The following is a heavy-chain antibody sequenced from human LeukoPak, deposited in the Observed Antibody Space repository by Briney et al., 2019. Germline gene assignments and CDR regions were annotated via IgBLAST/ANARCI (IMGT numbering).Heavy chain of an antibody. V-gene: IGHV5-51*01. CDR2: INPGDSDT. CDR3: TRYQVPPGRDYFDY. Sequence: RGESLKISCKGSGYNFASYWIGWVRQMPRKGLEWMGNINPGDSDTRYSPSFQGQVTMTVHKSINTAYLYWGSLKASDTAMYYCTRYQVPPGRDYFDYWGQGTLVTVSS. CDR1: GYNFASYW. D-gene: IGHD2-2*01. J-gene: IGHJ4*02.